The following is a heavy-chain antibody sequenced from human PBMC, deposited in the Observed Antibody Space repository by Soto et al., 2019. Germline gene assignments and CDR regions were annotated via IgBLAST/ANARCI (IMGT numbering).Heavy chain of an antibody. J-gene: IGHJ6*02. CDR3: ARGRGAYSSHPGYYYYGMDV. CDR1: GGTFSSYA. Sequence: ASVKVSCKASGGTFSSYAISWVRQAPGQGLEWTGGIIPIFGTANYAQKFQGRVTITADESTSTAYMELSSLRSEDTAVYYCARGRGAYSSHPGYYYYGMDVWAKGPRSPSP. V-gene: IGHV1-69*13. CDR2: IIPIFGTA. D-gene: IGHD6-13*01.